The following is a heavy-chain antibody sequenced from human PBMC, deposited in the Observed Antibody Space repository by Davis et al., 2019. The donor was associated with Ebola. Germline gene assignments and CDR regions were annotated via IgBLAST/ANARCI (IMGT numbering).Heavy chain of an antibody. CDR3: ARGGLDIWFGEFTFDY. CDR2: IYYSGST. Sequence: SETLSLTCTASGGSISSYYWSWIRQPPGKGLEWIGYIYYSGSTNYNPSLKSRVTISVDTSKNQFSLKLSSVTAADTAVYYCARGGLDIWFGEFTFDYWGQGTLVTVSS. CDR1: GGSISSYY. V-gene: IGHV4-59*01. J-gene: IGHJ4*02. D-gene: IGHD3-10*01.